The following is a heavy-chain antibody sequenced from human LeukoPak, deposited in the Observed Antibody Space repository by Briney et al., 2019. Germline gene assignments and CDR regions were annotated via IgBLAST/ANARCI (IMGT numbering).Heavy chain of an antibody. D-gene: IGHD6-6*01. V-gene: IGHV4-59*01. CDR3: AREGSSSSVGYYYYMDV. J-gene: IGHJ6*03. Sequence: SETLSLTCTVSGGSISSYYWSWIRQPPGKGLEWIGYIYYSGSTNYNPPLKSRVTISVVTSKNQFSLKLSSVTAADTAVYYCAREGSSSSVGYYYYMDVWGKGTTVTVSS. CDR1: GGSISSYY. CDR2: IYYSGST.